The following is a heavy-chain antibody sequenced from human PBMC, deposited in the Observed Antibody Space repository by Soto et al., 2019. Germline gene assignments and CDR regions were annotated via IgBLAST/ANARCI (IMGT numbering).Heavy chain of an antibody. V-gene: IGHV4-39*07. CDR1: GGSISSSSYY. D-gene: IGHD3-10*01. CDR3: ARRSMVRGYYYYMDV. J-gene: IGHJ6*03. CDR2: IYYSGST. Sequence: SETLSLTCTVSGGSISSSSYYWGWIRQPPGKGLEWIGSIYYSGSTNYNPSLKSRVTISVDTSKNQFSLKLSSVTAADTAVYYCARRSMVRGYYYYMDVWGKGTTVTVSS.